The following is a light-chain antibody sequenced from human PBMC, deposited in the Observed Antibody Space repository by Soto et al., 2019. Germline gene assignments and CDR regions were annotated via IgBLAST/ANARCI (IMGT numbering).Light chain of an antibody. Sequence: EIVLTQSPGTLSLSPGERATLSCRPSKSVSSSYLAWYQRKPGQAPRLLIYGASSRATGIPDRFSGGGSGTDFTLTISRLAPEDFAVYYCQQYHNSPPTFGQGTKVDI. CDR1: KSVSSSY. CDR3: QQYHNSPPT. CDR2: GAS. V-gene: IGKV3-20*01. J-gene: IGKJ1*01.